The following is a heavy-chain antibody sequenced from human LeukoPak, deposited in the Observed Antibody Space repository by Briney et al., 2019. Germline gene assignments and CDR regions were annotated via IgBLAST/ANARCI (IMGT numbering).Heavy chain of an antibody. J-gene: IGHJ4*02. CDR1: GFTFSSYA. CDR3: AKDHGDYVFDY. D-gene: IGHD4-17*01. CDR2: ISGSGGST. V-gene: IGHV3-23*01. Sequence: GGSLRLSCAASGFTFSSYAMSWIRQAPGKGLEWVSGISGSGGSTYYADSVKGRFTISRDNSKNTLYLQMNSLRAEDTAVYYCAKDHGDYVFDYWGQGTLVTVSS.